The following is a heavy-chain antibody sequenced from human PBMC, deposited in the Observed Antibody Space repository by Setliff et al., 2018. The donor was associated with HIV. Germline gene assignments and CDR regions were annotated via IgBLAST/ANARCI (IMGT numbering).Heavy chain of an antibody. CDR3: VREGWSLLRYFDWLLSYMDV. Sequence: PGGSLRLSCAASGFTFSNYAMHWVRQAPGKGLEWVAVISYDGSNKYYADSVKGRFTISRDNSKNTLYLLMSSLRAEDTAVYYCVREGWSLLRYFDWLLSYMDVWGKGTTVTVSS. CDR2: ISYDGSNK. J-gene: IGHJ6*04. V-gene: IGHV3-30*04. CDR1: GFTFSNYA. D-gene: IGHD3-9*01.